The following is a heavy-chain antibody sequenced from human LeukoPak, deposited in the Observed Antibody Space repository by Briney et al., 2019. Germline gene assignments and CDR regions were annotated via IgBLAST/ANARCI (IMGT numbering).Heavy chain of an antibody. V-gene: IGHV3-9*01. CDR1: GFTFDDYA. CDR3: AQDRNALGAKGYFDY. J-gene: IGHJ4*02. Sequence: GGSLRLSCVASGFTFDDYAMHWVRKVPGKGLEWVSVISWNSGSSGYAESVKARFTISRDNAKNSLYLQMNSLTPEDTALYYCAQDRNALGAKGYFDYWGQGTLVTVSS. D-gene: IGHD1-26*01. CDR2: ISWNSGSS.